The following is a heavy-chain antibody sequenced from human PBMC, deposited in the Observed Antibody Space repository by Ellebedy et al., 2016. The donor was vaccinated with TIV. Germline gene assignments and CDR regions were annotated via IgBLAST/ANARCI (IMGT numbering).Heavy chain of an antibody. J-gene: IGHJ5*02. D-gene: IGHD5/OR15-5a*01. CDR2: ISGYNGDT. V-gene: IGHV1-18*04. CDR1: GYTFTKYG. CDR3: TRGFYEKFDP. Sequence: ASVKVSCQASGYTFTKYGIRWVRQAPGQGLEWMGWISGYNGDTNYAQKFQGRVTMTIDTSTSTVYMELRSLSFDDTAVYYCTRGFYEKFDPWGQGTLVTVS.